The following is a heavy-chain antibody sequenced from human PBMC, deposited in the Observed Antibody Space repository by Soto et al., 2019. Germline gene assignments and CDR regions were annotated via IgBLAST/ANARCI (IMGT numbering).Heavy chain of an antibody. CDR3: ARGGYDYSNPFDN. V-gene: IGHV3-7*04. Sequence: EVQLVASGGGLVQPGGSLRLSCAASGFTFNRYWMKWVRQAPGRGLEWMGNINQDGSEKHYVDSVKGRFTISRDNAKDSVYLQMNSLKAEATAMYYCARGGYDYSNPFDNWGQGTLVTVSS. D-gene: IGHD4-4*01. CDR1: GFTFNRYW. CDR2: INQDGSEK. J-gene: IGHJ4*02.